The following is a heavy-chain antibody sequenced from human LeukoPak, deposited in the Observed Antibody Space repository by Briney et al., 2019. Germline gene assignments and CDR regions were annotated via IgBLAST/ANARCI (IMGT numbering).Heavy chain of an antibody. CDR1: GFTFSSYA. Sequence: GGSLRLSCAASGFTFSSYAMHWVRQAPGKGLEWVAVISYDGSNKYYADSVKGRFTISRDNSKNTLYLQMNSLRAEDTAVYYCARGPDPNYDFWSGYSFDAFDIWGQGTIVTVSS. CDR2: ISYDGSNK. CDR3: ARGPDPNYDFWSGYSFDAFDI. V-gene: IGHV3-30-3*01. J-gene: IGHJ3*02. D-gene: IGHD3-3*01.